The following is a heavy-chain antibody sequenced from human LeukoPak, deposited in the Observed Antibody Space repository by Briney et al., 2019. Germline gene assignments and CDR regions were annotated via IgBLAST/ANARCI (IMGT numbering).Heavy chain of an antibody. Sequence: GGSLRLSCAASGFTFSSYGMPWVRQAPGKGLEWVAFIRYDGSNKYYADSVKGRFTISRDNSKNTLYLQMNSLRAEDTAVYYCAKASIWFGEFPDYWGQGTLVTVSS. D-gene: IGHD3-10*01. CDR3: AKASIWFGEFPDY. J-gene: IGHJ4*02. V-gene: IGHV3-30*02. CDR1: GFTFSSYG. CDR2: IRYDGSNK.